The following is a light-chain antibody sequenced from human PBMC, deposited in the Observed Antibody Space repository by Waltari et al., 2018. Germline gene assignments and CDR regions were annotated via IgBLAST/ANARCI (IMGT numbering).Light chain of an antibody. V-gene: IGKV2-30*02. CDR3: MQGSHWPRT. CDR2: KIS. Sequence: DVVMTQSPLSLPVTLGQPASISCRSSQSLVHTDGNTYLNWFQQRPGQPPRRLIYKISRRESGVPDRFSGSGSGTDFTLKISRVEAEDVGVYYCMQGSHWPRTFCQGTKLEI. CDR1: QSLVHTDGNTY. J-gene: IGKJ2*01.